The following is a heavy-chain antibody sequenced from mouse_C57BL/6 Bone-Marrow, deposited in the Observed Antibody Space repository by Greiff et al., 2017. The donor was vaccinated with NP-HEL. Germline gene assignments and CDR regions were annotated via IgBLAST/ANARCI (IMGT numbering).Heavy chain of an antibody. CDR2: IYPGDGDT. D-gene: IGHD1-1*01. CDR3: ARSRDYYGSSSPWFAY. J-gene: IGHJ3*01. CDR1: GYAFSSYW. Sequence: QVQLQQSGAELVKPGASVKISCKASGYAFSSYWMNWVKQRPGKGLEWIGQIYPGDGDTNSNGKFKGKATLTADKYSSTAYMQLSSLTSEDSAVYFCARSRDYYGSSSPWFAYWGQGTLVTVSA. V-gene: IGHV1-80*01.